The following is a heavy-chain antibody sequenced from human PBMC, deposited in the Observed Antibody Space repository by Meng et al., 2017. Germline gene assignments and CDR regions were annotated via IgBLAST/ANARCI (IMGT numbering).Heavy chain of an antibody. CDR3: ARDRRIYDSSGYYSSVNVIFDY. V-gene: IGHV3-11*04. D-gene: IGHD3-22*01. J-gene: IGHJ4*02. CDR1: GFTFSDYY. Sequence: GGSLRLSCAASGFTFSDYYMSWIRQAPGKGLEWVSYISSSGSTIYYADSVKGRFTISRDNAKNSLYLQMNSLRAEDTAVYYCARDRRIYDSSGYYSSVNVIFDYWGQGTLVTVSS. CDR2: ISSSGSTI.